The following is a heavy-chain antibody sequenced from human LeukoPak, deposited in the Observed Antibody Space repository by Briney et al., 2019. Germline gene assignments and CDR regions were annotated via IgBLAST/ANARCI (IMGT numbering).Heavy chain of an antibody. CDR2: ISYDGSNK. CDR1: GFTFSSYG. Sequence: GGSLRLSCAASGFTFSSYGMHWVRQAPGKGLEWVAVISYDGSNKYYADSVKGRFTISRDNSKNTLYLQMNSLRAEDTAVYYCAKGSFTDYGAVALDYWGQGTLVTVSS. CDR3: AKGSFTDYGAVALDY. V-gene: IGHV3-30*18. J-gene: IGHJ4*02. D-gene: IGHD4-17*01.